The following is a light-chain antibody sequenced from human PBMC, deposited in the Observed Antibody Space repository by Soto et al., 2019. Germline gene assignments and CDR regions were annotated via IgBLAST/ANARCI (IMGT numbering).Light chain of an antibody. CDR1: QSINTW. Sequence: DIQMTQSPSTLSASVGDRVTITCRASQSINTWLAWYQQKPGKAPKILIYKASSLESGVPSRFSGSGSGTEFTLTVSSLQPDDFATDYCQQYNTYLWTFGQGTKVDIK. CDR3: QQYNTYLWT. V-gene: IGKV1-5*03. J-gene: IGKJ1*01. CDR2: KAS.